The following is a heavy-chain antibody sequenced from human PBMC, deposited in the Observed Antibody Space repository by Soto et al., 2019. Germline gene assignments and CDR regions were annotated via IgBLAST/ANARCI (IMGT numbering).Heavy chain of an antibody. CDR2: INHSGTT. V-gene: IGHV4-34*01. J-gene: IGHJ6*03. D-gene: IGHD2-2*01. Sequence: QVQLHQWGAGLLKPSETLSLTCAVHGGSVRGYYWTWIRQSPEKGLEWIGEINHSGTTNYSPSLKTRVTISVDTSKNQVSLILSSVTAADTAVYYCARGGEYQLLLRDYYYFHMDVWGTGTTVTVS. CDR3: ARGGEYQLLLRDYYYFHMDV. CDR1: GGSVRGYY.